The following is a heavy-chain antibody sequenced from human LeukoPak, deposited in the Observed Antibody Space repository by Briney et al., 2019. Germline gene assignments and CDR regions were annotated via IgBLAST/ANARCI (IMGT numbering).Heavy chain of an antibody. D-gene: IGHD3-10*01. Sequence: GGALRLSCAASGFTFSSYAMSWVRQAPGKGLEWVSAISGSGGSTYYADSVKGRFTISRDNSKNTLYLQMNSLRAEDTAVYYCAKDRRVYGSGGYWGQGTLVTVSS. V-gene: IGHV3-23*01. CDR2: ISGSGGST. CDR3: AKDRRVYGSGGY. J-gene: IGHJ4*02. CDR1: GFTFSSYA.